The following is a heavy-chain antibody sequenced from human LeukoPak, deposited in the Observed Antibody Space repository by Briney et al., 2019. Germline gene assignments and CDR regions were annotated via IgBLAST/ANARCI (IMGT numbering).Heavy chain of an antibody. V-gene: IGHV4-59*01. CDR3: ARVDGYSSSWYVDY. CDR2: IYYSGST. J-gene: IGHJ4*02. CDR1: GGSISSYY. D-gene: IGHD6-13*01. Sequence: SETLSLTCTVSGGSISSYYWSWVRHPPGKGLGWVGYIYYSGSTKYNPSIKSRVTISVDTSKNQFPLKLSSVTAADTAVYYCARVDGYSSSWYVDYWGQGTLVTVSS.